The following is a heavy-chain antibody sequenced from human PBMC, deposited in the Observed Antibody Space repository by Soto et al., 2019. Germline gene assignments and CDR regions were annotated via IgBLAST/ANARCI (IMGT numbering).Heavy chain of an antibody. D-gene: IGHD3-10*01. CDR2: ISGSGGST. J-gene: IGHJ4*02. Sequence: EVQLLESGGGLVQPGGSLRLSCAASGFTFSSYALNWVRQAPGKGLEWVSVISGSGGSTYYADSVKGRFTISRDNSKNTLYLQMNSLRAEDTAVYNCAKRGSGRYFDYWGQGTLVTVSS. CDR3: AKRGSGRYFDY. V-gene: IGHV3-23*01. CDR1: GFTFSSYA.